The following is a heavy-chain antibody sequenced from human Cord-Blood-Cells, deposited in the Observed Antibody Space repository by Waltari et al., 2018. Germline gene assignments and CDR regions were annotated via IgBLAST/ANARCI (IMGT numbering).Heavy chain of an antibody. CDR3: ARETALTAASFDY. D-gene: IGHD6-13*01. Sequence: QVQLVESGGGVVQPGRSLRLSCAASGFTCSRYALHGVRQAPGKGLEWVAVISYDGSNKYYADSVKGRFTISRDNSKNTLYLQMNSLRAEDTAVYYCARETALTAASFDYWGQGTLVTVSS. CDR1: GFTCSRYA. V-gene: IGHV3-30-3*01. CDR2: ISYDGSNK. J-gene: IGHJ4*02.